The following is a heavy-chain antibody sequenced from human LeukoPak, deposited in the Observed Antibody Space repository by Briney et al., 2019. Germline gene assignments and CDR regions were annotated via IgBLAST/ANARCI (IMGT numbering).Heavy chain of an antibody. CDR3: AKVIFGGTGYFDY. D-gene: IGHD1/OR15-1a*01. Sequence: GGSLRLSCAASGFTFSSYAMSWVRQAPGKGLEWVSAISGSGGSTYYADSVKGRFTISRDNSKNTLYLQMNSLRAENTAVYYCAKVIFGGTGYFDYWGQGTLVTVSS. CDR1: GFTFSSYA. CDR2: ISGSGGST. V-gene: IGHV3-23*01. J-gene: IGHJ4*02.